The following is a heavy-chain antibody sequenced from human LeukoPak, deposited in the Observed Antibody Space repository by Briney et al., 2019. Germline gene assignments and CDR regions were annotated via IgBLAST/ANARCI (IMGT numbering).Heavy chain of an antibody. CDR2: IYYSGST. CDR1: GGSISSSSYY. CDR3: AVGYCSSTSCPNWFDP. D-gene: IGHD2-2*03. J-gene: IGHJ5*02. V-gene: IGHV4-39*01. Sequence: SETLSLTCTVSGGSISSSSYYWGWIRQPPGKGLEWIGSIYYSGSTYYNPSLKSRVTISVDTSKNQFPLKLSSVTAADTAVYYCAVGYCSSTSCPNWFDPWGQGTLVTVSS.